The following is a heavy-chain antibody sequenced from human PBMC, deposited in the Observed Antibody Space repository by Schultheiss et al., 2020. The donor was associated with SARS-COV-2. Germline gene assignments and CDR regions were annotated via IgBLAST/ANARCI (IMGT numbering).Heavy chain of an antibody. D-gene: IGHD3-22*01. J-gene: IGHJ4*02. Sequence: ASVKVSCKASGYTFTGYYMHWVRQAPGQGLDWMGWINPNSGGTNYAQKLQGRVTMTTDTSTSTAYMELRSVKSDDTAVYYCASQQENDSSFDYWGQGTLVTVSS. V-gene: IGHV1-2*02. CDR1: GYTFTGYY. CDR3: ASQQENDSSFDY. CDR2: INPNSGGT.